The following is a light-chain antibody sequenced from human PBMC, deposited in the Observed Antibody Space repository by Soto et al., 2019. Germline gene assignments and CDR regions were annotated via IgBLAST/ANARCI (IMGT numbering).Light chain of an antibody. V-gene: IGLV2-14*01. Sequence: QSVLTQPASVSGSPGQSLTISCTGTSSDVGGYNYVSWYQQHPGKAPKLMIYDVSNRPSGVSNRFSGSKSGNTASLTISGLQAEYEADYYCSSYTSSSTLGRVFGGGTKVTVL. J-gene: IGLJ2*01. CDR2: DVS. CDR3: SSYTSSSTLGRV. CDR1: SSDVGGYNY.